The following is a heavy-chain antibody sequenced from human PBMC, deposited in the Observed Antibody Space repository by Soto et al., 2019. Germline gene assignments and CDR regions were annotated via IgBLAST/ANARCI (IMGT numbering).Heavy chain of an antibody. CDR2: IIPIFGTA. V-gene: IGHV1-69*13. J-gene: IGHJ6*02. CDR3: ARDRITMVPGVRPRGMDV. Sequence: SVKVSCKASGGTFSSYAISWVRQAPGQGLEWMGGIIPIFGTANYAQKFQGRVTITADESTSTAYMELSSLRSEDTAVYYCARDRITMVPGVRPRGMDVWGQGTTVTVSS. D-gene: IGHD3-10*01. CDR1: GGTFSSYA.